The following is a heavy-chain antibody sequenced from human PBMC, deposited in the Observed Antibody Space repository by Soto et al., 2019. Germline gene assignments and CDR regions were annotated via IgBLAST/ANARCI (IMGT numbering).Heavy chain of an antibody. J-gene: IGHJ2*01. CDR1: GGSVSSSSNF. V-gene: IGHV4-39*01. D-gene: IGHD2-21*02. Sequence: QLQLQESGPGLVKPSETLSLTCTVSGGSVSSSSNFWGWIRQPPGKGLEWIGNLYYSGSTHYNPSLKSRVNISEDTSRNQFSLRLSSVTAADTAVYYCARRRTRGVTTKAWYFDLWGRGTLVTVSS. CDR3: ARRRTRGVTTKAWYFDL. CDR2: LYYSGST.